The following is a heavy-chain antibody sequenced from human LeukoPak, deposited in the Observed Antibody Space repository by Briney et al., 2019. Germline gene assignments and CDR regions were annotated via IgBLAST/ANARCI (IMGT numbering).Heavy chain of an antibody. V-gene: IGHV2-5*02. D-gene: IGHD6-19*01. J-gene: IGHJ6*04. Sequence: SGPTLVKPTQTLTLTCTFSGFSLNTSGVGVGWIRQAPGKALEWLALIYWDDDKRYSPSLKSRLTITKDTSKNQVVLTMTNMDPVDTATYFCAHSGSDYYYFGMDVWGKGTTVTVSS. CDR1: GFSLNTSGVG. CDR3: AHSGSDYYYFGMDV. CDR2: IYWDDDK.